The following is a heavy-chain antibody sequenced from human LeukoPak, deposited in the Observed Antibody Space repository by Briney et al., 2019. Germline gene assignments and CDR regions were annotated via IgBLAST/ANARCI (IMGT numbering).Heavy chain of an antibody. CDR3: ASNPSDTAMVIYYYYYMDV. Sequence: GGSLRLSCAASGFTFSSYWMSWVRQAPGKGLEWVANIKQDGSEKYYMDSVKGRFTISRDNSKNTLYLQMNSLRAEDTAVYYCASNPSDTAMVIYYYYYMDVWGKGTTVTVSS. CDR2: IKQDGSEK. D-gene: IGHD5-18*01. CDR1: GFTFSSYW. V-gene: IGHV3-7*03. J-gene: IGHJ6*03.